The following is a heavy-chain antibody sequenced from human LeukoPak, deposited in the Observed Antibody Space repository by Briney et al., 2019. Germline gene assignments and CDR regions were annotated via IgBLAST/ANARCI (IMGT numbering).Heavy chain of an antibody. CDR3: AILDTAMLARMTPDDYYYYYMDV. Sequence: GASVKVSCKASGYTFTSYDINWVRQATGQGLEWMGWMNPNSGNTGYAQKFQGRVTMTRNTSISTAYMELSSLRSEDTAVYYCAILDTAMLARMTPDDYYYYYMDVWGKGTTVTISS. CDR1: GYTFTSYD. J-gene: IGHJ6*03. CDR2: MNPNSGNT. V-gene: IGHV1-8*01. D-gene: IGHD5-18*01.